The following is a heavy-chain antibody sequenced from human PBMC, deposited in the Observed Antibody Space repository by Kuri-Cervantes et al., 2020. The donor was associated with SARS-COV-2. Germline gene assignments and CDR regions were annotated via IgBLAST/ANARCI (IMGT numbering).Heavy chain of an antibody. CDR1: GGSISSGDYY. CDR2: IYYSGST. J-gene: IGHJ4*02. Sequence: LRLSCTVSGGSISSGDYYWSWIRQPPGKGLEWIGYIYYSGSTYYNPSLKSRVTISVVTSKNQFSLKLSSVTAADTAVYYCARGENTMWEFDYWGQGTLVTVSS. CDR3: ARGENTMWEFDY. V-gene: IGHV4-30-4*01. D-gene: IGHD1-26*01.